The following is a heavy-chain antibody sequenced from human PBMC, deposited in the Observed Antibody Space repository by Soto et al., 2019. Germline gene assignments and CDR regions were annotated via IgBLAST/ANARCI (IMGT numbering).Heavy chain of an antibody. D-gene: IGHD2-2*01. J-gene: IGHJ5*02. V-gene: IGHV1-18*04. CDR1: GYTFTSYG. Sequence: QVQLVQSGAEVKKPGASVKVSCKASGYTFTSYGISWVRQAPGQGLEWMGWISAYNGNTNYAQKLQGRVPMTTETSTITADMELRSLRSDDAAVYYCARDTEDIVVVPAAICGESCWFDPWGQGSLVTVSS. CDR2: ISAYNGNT. CDR3: ARDTEDIVVVPAAICGESCWFDP.